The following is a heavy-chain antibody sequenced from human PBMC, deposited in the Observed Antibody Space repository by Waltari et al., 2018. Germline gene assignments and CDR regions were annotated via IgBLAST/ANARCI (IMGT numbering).Heavy chain of an antibody. Sequence: EVQLVESGGGLVQPGGSLRLSCAASGFTFSNEWMDWVRQAPGKGLELVAKIKPDGIEKYSVDSVKGRFTISRDNAKSSVYLQMNSLRGEDTAVYYCSRRLDAWGQGTTVTVSS. CDR1: GFTFSNEW. CDR2: IKPDGIEK. V-gene: IGHV3-7*03. CDR3: SRRLDA. J-gene: IGHJ6*02.